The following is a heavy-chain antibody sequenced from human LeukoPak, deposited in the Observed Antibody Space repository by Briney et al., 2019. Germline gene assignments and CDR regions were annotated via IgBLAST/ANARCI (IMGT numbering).Heavy chain of an antibody. V-gene: IGHV4-59*02. D-gene: IGHD2-15*01. Sequence: SETLSLTCVVSGGSVSGYYWGWIRQPPGRGLEWIGYVYYSGSTNYNPSFKSRITISVDTSRNQFSLQLSSVTAADTAVYYCARIHRYCSGGACYVLDNWGQGTLVAVSS. J-gene: IGHJ4*02. CDR3: ARIHRYCSGGACYVLDN. CDR2: VYYSGST. CDR1: GGSVSGYY.